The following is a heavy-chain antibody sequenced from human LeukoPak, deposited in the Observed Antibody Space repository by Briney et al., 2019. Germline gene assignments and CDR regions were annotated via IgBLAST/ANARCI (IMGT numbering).Heavy chain of an antibody. V-gene: IGHV3-64*01. Sequence: AGGSLRLSCAASGFTFSSYAMHWVRQAPGKGREYVSAISSNGGSTYYANSVKGRFTISRDNSKNTLYLQMGSLRAEDMAVYYCARGDFWSGYNHWGQGTLVTVSS. CDR2: ISSNGGST. J-gene: IGHJ5*02. D-gene: IGHD3-3*01. CDR3: ARGDFWSGYNH. CDR1: GFTFSSYA.